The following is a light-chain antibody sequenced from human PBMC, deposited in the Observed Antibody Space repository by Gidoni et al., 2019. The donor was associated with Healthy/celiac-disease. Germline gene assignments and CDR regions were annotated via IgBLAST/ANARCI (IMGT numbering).Light chain of an antibody. CDR3: MQALQTPPAT. CDR2: LGS. V-gene: IGKV2-28*01. J-gene: IGKJ2*01. CDR1: QSLLHSNGYNY. Sequence: DIVMTQSPLSLPVTPGEPASISCRSSQSLLHSNGYNYLDWYLKKPGQSPQLLIYLGSNRASGVPDRFSGSGSGTDFTLKISRVEAEDVGVYYCMQALQTPPATFGQGTKLEIK.